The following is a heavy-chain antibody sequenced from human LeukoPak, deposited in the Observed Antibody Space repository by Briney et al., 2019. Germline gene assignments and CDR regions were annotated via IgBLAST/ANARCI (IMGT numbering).Heavy chain of an antibody. CDR1: GFTFSSYS. CDR2: ISSSSSYI. CDR3: ARSRGATYNDAFDI. Sequence: GGSLRLSCAASGFTFSSYSMNWVRQAPGKGLEGVSSISSSSSYIYYADSVKGRFTISRDNAKNSLYLQMNSLRAEDTAVYYCARSRGATYNDAFDIWGQGTMVTVSP. D-gene: IGHD1-26*01. J-gene: IGHJ3*02. V-gene: IGHV3-21*04.